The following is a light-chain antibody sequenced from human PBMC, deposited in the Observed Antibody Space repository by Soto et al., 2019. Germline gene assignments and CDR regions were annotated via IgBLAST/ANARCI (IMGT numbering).Light chain of an antibody. CDR2: MTS. Sequence: DIQMTQSPSTLSASVGARVTITCRASQSISNWLAWYQQKPGKAPKVLIYMTSSLQSGVPSRFSGSGSGTEFTLTICSLQPDDFATYYCQQYNTYLYTFGQGTKVEIK. CDR1: QSISNW. J-gene: IGKJ2*01. CDR3: QQYNTYLYT. V-gene: IGKV1-5*03.